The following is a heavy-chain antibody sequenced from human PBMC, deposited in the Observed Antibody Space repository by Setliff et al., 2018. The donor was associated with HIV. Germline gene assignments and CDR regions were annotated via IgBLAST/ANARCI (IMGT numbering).Heavy chain of an antibody. CDR3: ARVPGGRFDY. Sequence: SETLSLTCAVSGYSISSGYYWGWIRQPPGKGLEWIGSIYHSGSTYYNPSLKSRVTISVDTSKNQFSLKLSSVTAADTAVYYCARVPGGRFDYWGQGTLVTVSS. J-gene: IGHJ4*02. CDR1: GYSISSGYY. V-gene: IGHV4-38-2*01. CDR2: IYHSGST. D-gene: IGHD1-26*01.